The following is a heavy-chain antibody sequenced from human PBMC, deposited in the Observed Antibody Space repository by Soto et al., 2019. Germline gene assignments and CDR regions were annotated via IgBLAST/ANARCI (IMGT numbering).Heavy chain of an antibody. V-gene: IGHV4-30-4*01. CDR1: GGSISSGDYY. CDR3: TRSQLTYYDFCSGQTVWFDP. CDR2: TNYSGRT. Sequence: QVQLQESGPGLVKPSQTLSLTCTVSGGSISSGDYYWSGLRQPPGEGLDWIGYTNYSGRTYYNPYLKKRVTIAVDTSNNHFTRTLSSVTAAAAAVYYCTRSQLTYYDFCSGQTVWFDPWGQGTLVTVSA. J-gene: IGHJ5*02. D-gene: IGHD3-3*01.